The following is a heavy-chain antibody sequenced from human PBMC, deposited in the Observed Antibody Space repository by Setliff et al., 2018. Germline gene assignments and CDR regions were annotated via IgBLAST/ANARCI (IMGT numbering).Heavy chain of an antibody. J-gene: IGHJ5*02. CDR3: VRDRHSFVVPPEEAWFDP. D-gene: IGHD2-2*01. CDR2: ISPYYGST. CDR1: GYSFTVFG. V-gene: IGHV1-18*01. Sequence: ASVKVSCKTSGYSFTVFGISWVRQAPGQGLEWMGWISPYYGSTDYAQKFQGRVTMTTDTSTNTAYMELRSLTSDDTAIYYCVRDRHSFVVPPEEAWFDPWGQGTLVTVSS.